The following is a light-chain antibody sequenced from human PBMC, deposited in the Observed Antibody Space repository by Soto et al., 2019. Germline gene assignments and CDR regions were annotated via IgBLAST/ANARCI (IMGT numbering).Light chain of an antibody. CDR1: QSVSNN. J-gene: IGKJ1*01. Sequence: EIVMTQSPATLSVSPGDRATLSCRASQSVSNNLSWFQQRPGQAPRLLIYGASSRATGIPARFSGSGSGTQFTLTISSLQSEDFAVYYCQQYADWPRTFGQGTKVDI. V-gene: IGKV3-15*01. CDR3: QQYADWPRT. CDR2: GAS.